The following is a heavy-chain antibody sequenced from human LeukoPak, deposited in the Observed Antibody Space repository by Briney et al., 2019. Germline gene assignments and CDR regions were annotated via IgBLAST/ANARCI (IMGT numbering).Heavy chain of an antibody. J-gene: IGHJ4*02. V-gene: IGHV3-30*04. CDR1: GFTFSSYA. D-gene: IGHD6-19*01. CDR3: ARDQSTVAERGVIDY. Sequence: PGGSLRLSCAASGFTFSSYAMHWVRQAPGKGLEWVAVISYDGSNKYYADSVKGRFTISRDNSKNTLYLRMNSLRAEDTAVYYCARDQSTVAERGVIDYWGQGTLVTVSS. CDR2: ISYDGSNK.